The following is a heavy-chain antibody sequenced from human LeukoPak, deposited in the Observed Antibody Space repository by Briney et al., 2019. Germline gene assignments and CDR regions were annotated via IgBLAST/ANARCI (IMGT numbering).Heavy chain of an antibody. CDR3: ARVFDS. Sequence: SETLSLTCTVSGGSVSTSDYYWGWIRQSPVKGLEWIGDVYYTGKTNYNPSLSGRATISIDTSKNQFSLKLTYVTAAEIAVYYCARVFDSWGQGTLVTVSS. J-gene: IGHJ4*02. CDR2: VYYTGKT. CDR1: GGSVSTSDYY. V-gene: IGHV4-39*07.